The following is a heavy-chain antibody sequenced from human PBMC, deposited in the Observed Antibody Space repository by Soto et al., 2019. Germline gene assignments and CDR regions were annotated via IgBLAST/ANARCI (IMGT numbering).Heavy chain of an antibody. V-gene: IGHV3-64D*08. D-gene: IGHD3-3*01. CDR2: ISSNGGST. CDR3: VNNYDFWSGYYSRTRTHFDY. CDR1: GFTFSSHA. Sequence: GGSLRLSCSASGFTFSSHAMHWVRQAPGKGLEYVSAISSNGGSTYYADSVKGRFTISRDNSKNTLYLQMSSLRAEDTAVYYCVNNYDFWSGYYSRTRTHFDYWGQGTLVTVSS. J-gene: IGHJ4*02.